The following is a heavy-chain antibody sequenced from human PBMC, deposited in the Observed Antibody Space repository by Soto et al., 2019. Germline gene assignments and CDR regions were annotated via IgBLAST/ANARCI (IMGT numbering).Heavy chain of an antibody. V-gene: IGHV4-59*01. CDR2: FYYSGST. D-gene: IGHD5-12*01. Sequence: PSETLSLSCTVSGVSISIYYWSWIRQPPGKGLEWIGYFYYSGSTNYNPSLKSRVTISADTSKNQFSLRLSSVTAADTAVYYCAKGGYSGYLDYWGQGTLVTVS. J-gene: IGHJ4*02. CDR1: GVSISIYY. CDR3: AKGGYSGYLDY.